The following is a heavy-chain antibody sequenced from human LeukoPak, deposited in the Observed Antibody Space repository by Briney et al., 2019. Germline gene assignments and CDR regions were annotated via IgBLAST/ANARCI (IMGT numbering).Heavy chain of an antibody. D-gene: IGHD3-16*01. CDR1: GRTFSSYA. CDR2: IIPILGIA. CDR3: AREFVYYGYVWGNFVY. Sequence: SVTVSCKASGRTFSSYAISWVRQAPGQGLEWMGWIIPILGIAKYAQKFQSRVTITADESTSPAYMETSSLRSEDTAVYFFAREFVYYGYVWGNFVYWGQGTRVSVS. J-gene: IGHJ4*02. V-gene: IGHV1-69*04.